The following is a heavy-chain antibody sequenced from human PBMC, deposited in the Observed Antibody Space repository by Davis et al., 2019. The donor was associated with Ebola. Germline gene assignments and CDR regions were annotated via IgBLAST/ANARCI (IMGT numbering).Heavy chain of an antibody. V-gene: IGHV5-51*01. CDR1: GYSFTSYW. D-gene: IGHD3-22*01. Sequence: GESLKISCKGSGYSFTSYWIGWMRQMPGKGLEWMGIIYPGDSDTRYSPSFQGQVTISADKSISTAYLQWSSLKASDTAMYYCARQYYYDSTPPRGMDVWGQGTTVTVSS. J-gene: IGHJ6*02. CDR2: IYPGDSDT. CDR3: ARQYYYDSTPPRGMDV.